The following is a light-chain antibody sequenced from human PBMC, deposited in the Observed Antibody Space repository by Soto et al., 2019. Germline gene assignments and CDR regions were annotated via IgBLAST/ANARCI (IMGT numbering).Light chain of an antibody. V-gene: IGKV1-5*01. CDR1: QSIRTW. Sequence: DIQMTQSPSTLSASVGDRVTITCRASQSIRTWLAWYQQKPRKAPKLLIYDASSLKSGVPSRFSGGGSGTEFTLTISSLQPDDFTTYYCQQYNTNPWTFGQGTKVDIK. CDR2: DAS. CDR3: QQYNTNPWT. J-gene: IGKJ1*01.